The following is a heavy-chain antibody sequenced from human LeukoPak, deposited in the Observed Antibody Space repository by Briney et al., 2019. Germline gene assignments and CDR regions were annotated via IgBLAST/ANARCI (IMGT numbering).Heavy chain of an antibody. J-gene: IGHJ4*02. CDR1: GYSISSGYY. D-gene: IGHD3-22*01. Sequence: SETLSLTCTVSGYSISSGYYWGWIRQPPGKGLEWIGSIYHSGSTYYNPSLKSRVTISVDTSKNQFSLKLSSVTAADTAVYYCARDSEYYDSSGYRPWGQGTLVTVSS. CDR2: IYHSGST. V-gene: IGHV4-38-2*02. CDR3: ARDSEYYDSSGYRP.